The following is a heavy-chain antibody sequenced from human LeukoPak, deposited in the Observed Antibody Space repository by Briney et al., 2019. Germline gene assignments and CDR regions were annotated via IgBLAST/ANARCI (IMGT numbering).Heavy chain of an antibody. J-gene: IGHJ4*02. CDR1: GFSFGDFY. CDR2: ISPSSTYT. CDR3: VRVGKLRHFDWQDY. Sequence: GGSLRLSCAASGFSFGDFYVTWIRQAPGKGLEWLSHISPSSTYTNFADSVKGRFTISRDNAKNSLYLQMNSLRAEDTANYSCVRVGKLRHFDWQDYWGQGTPVTVSS. D-gene: IGHD3-9*01. V-gene: IGHV3-11*06.